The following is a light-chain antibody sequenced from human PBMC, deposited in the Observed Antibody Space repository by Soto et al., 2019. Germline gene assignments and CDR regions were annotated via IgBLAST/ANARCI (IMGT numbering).Light chain of an antibody. CDR3: QQSYSIPYT. Sequence: DIQMTQSPSSLSASVGDSVTITCRASQSIDYYLNWFQQKPGKAPKVLIYGASSLQSGVPSRFSGSGSETDFTLTISSLKSEDFATYYCQQSYSIPYTFGGGTKVEIK. J-gene: IGKJ4*01. V-gene: IGKV1-39*01. CDR1: QSIDYY. CDR2: GAS.